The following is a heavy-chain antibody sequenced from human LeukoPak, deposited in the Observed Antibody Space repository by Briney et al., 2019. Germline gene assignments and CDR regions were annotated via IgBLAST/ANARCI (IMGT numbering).Heavy chain of an antibody. CDR2: IYYSGST. V-gene: IGHV4-39*07. CDR1: GGSISSSSYY. D-gene: IGHD6-19*01. Sequence: SETLSLTCTVSGGSISSSSYYWGWNRQAPGKGLEWIGSIYYSGSTYYNPSLRSRVTMSVDTSKNQFSLKLTSVTAADTAVYYCARESSSGDDYWGQGTLVTVSS. J-gene: IGHJ4*02. CDR3: ARESSSGDDY.